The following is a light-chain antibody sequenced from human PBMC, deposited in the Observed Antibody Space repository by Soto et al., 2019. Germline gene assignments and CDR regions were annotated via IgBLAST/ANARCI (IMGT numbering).Light chain of an antibody. Sequence: DIVMTQSPLSLPVTPGEPASISCRSSQTLLHSSGYYYLDWYLQKPGQSPQLLIYLGSSRASGVPDMFSGSGSGTDFTLKISRVEAEDVGVYYCMQALQTPVTFGPGTKVDI. CDR2: LGS. J-gene: IGKJ3*01. V-gene: IGKV2-28*01. CDR1: QTLLHSSGYYY. CDR3: MQALQTPVT.